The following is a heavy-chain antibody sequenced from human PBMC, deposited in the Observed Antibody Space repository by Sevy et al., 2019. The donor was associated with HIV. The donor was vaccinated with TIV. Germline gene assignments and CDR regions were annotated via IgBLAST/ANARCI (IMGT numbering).Heavy chain of an antibody. CDR3: ARHNGWGYFDY. CDR2: IYYSGST. CDR1: GGPISSYY. J-gene: IGHJ4*02. Sequence: SETLSLTCTVSGGPISSYYWSWIRQPPGKGLEWIGYIYYSGSTNYNPSLKSRVTISVDTSKNQFSLKQSSVTAADTAVYYCARHNGWGYFDYCGQGTLVTVSS. D-gene: IGHD3-16*01. V-gene: IGHV4-59*08.